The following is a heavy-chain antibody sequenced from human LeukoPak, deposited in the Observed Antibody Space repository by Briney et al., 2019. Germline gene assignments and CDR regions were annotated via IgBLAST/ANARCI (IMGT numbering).Heavy chain of an antibody. V-gene: IGHV3-21*01. CDR2: IFPSGGEI. Sequence: GGSLRLSCAASGFTFSTFAMIWVRQPPGKGLEWVSSIFPSGGEIHYADSVRGRFTISRDNAKNSLYLQMNSLRAEDTAVYYCARAVLTGAFDIWGQGTMVTVSS. J-gene: IGHJ3*02. CDR3: ARAVLTGAFDI. CDR1: GFTFSTFA.